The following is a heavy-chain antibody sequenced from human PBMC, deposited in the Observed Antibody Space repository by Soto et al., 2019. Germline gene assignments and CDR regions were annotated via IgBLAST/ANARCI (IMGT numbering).Heavy chain of an antibody. J-gene: IGHJ4*02. D-gene: IGHD6-6*01. CDR2: INHSGST. V-gene: IGHV4-34*01. CDR3: ALRIAARPGEFDY. CDR1: GGSFSGYY. Sequence: QVQLQQWGAGLLKPSETLSLTCAVYGGSFSGYYWSWIRQPPGKGLEWIGEINHSGSTNYNPSLNSRVTISVDTSMNQFSLKLSSVTAADTAVYYCALRIAARPGEFDYWGQGTLVTVSS.